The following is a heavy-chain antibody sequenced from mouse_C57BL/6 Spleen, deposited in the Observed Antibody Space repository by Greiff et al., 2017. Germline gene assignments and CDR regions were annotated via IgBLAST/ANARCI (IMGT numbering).Heavy chain of an antibody. V-gene: IGHV2-9*01. CDR1: GFSLTSYG. Sequence: QVQLQQSGPGLVAPSPSLSITCTVSGFSLTSYGVDWVRQSPGKGLEWLGVIWGGGSTTYHSALMSRLSISKDNSKSQVFLKMNSLQTDDTAMYYCAKRNEDSSGLFAYWGQGTLVTVSA. CDR2: IWGGGST. D-gene: IGHD3-2*02. J-gene: IGHJ3*01. CDR3: AKRNEDSSGLFAY.